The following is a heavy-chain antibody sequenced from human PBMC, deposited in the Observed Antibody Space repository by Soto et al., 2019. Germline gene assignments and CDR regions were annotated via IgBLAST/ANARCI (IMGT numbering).Heavy chain of an antibody. CDR1: GGSISISNW. CDR2: IHHSGST. V-gene: IGHV4-4*02. CDR3: ARGGYYFYTDV. D-gene: IGHD1-26*01. J-gene: IGHJ6*03. Sequence: QVQLQESGPGLVKPSETLSLTCAVSGGSISISNWWRWVRQTPWKGLEWIGQIHHSGSTNYSPSLTSRVTISVDKTKNQFSLKMNSVTAADTAVYYCARGGYYFYTDVWGKGTTVTVSS.